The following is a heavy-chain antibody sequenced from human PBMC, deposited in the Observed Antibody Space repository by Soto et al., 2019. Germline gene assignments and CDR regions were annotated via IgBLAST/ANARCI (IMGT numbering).Heavy chain of an antibody. CDR2: IDYSGTA. Sequence: PSETLSLTCPVSSGSISVTNVFCGWVRQPPGKGLEWIGNIDYSGTAYFSPSLATRVTFHVDTSKNQFSLTLYSVTAADTAVYYCARITGRHLDPWGQGTQVTVSS. J-gene: IGHJ5*02. CDR3: ARITGRHLDP. D-gene: IGHD1-20*01. CDR1: SGSISVTNVF. V-gene: IGHV4-39*01.